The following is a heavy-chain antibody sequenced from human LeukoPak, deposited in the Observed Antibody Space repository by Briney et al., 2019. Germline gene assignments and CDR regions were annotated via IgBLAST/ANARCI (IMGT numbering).Heavy chain of an antibody. CDR2: TKQDGSEK. D-gene: IGHD5-18*01. V-gene: IGHV3-7*01. CDR1: GFTFSSYW. Sequence: PGGSLRLSCAASGFTFSSYWMTWVRQTPGKGLEWVANTKQDGSEKYYVDSVKGRFTISRDNAKNSLYLQMNSLRAADTAVYYCARDLSGVAGYTYGRGIDYWGQGTLVTVSS. J-gene: IGHJ4*02. CDR3: ARDLSGVAGYTYGRGIDY.